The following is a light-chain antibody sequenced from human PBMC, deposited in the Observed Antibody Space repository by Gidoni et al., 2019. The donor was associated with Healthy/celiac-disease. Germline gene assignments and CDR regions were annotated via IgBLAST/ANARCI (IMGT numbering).Light chain of an antibody. J-gene: IGLJ3*02. CDR1: SSDVGGYNY. CDR3: SSYTSSSTWV. V-gene: IGLV2-14*03. Sequence: QSALTQPASVSGSPGQSITISCTGTSSDVGGYNYVSWYQQHPGKAPKLMIYDVSNRPSGVSNRCSGAKSGNTASLTISGLQAEDEDDYYCSSYTSSSTWVFGGGTKLTVL. CDR2: DVS.